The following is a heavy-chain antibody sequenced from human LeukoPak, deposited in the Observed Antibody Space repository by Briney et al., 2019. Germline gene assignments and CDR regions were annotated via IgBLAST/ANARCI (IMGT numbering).Heavy chain of an antibody. J-gene: IGHJ5*02. V-gene: IGHV4-4*07. Sequence: PSETLFLTCNVSGDSISSFYWNWIRQSAGKGLEWIGRIYFGGSTYSSPSLKSRVTMSLDTSKNQFSPKLSSVTAADTAVYYCARDRAGTYNWFDPWGQGTLVTVSS. D-gene: IGHD6-13*01. CDR3: ARDRAGTYNWFDP. CDR1: GDSISSFY. CDR2: IYFGGST.